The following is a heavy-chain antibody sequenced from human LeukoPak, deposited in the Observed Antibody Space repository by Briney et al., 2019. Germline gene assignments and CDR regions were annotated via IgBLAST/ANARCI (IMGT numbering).Heavy chain of an antibody. J-gene: IGHJ4*02. CDR1: RFTFSIFG. V-gene: IGHV3-30*03. D-gene: IGHD3-22*01. CDR3: RAATRYLDYYYDY. CDR2: TSSDGTNK. Sequence: GGSLRLSCAASRFTFSIFGMHWVRQAPGKGLEWIAVTSSDGTNKYYADPVRGRFTISRDNSKDTLYLQMSSLRIEDTAIYYCRAATRYLDYYYDYWGQGTLVTVSS.